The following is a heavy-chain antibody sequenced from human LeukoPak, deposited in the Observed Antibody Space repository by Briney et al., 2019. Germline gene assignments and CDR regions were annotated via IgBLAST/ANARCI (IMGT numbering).Heavy chain of an antibody. Sequence: GASVKVSCKASGYTFTGYYMHWVRQAPGQGLEWMGWINPNSGGTNYAQKFQGRVTMTRDTSISTAYMELSRLRSDDTAVYYCARGRGYGSGSYDLDYWGKGTLVTVSS. CDR3: ARGRGYGSGSYDLDY. CDR2: INPNSGGT. J-gene: IGHJ4*02. V-gene: IGHV1-2*02. CDR1: GYTFTGYY. D-gene: IGHD3-10*01.